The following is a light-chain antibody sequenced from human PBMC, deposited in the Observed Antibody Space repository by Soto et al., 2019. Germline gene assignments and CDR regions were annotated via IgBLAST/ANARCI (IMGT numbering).Light chain of an antibody. Sequence: EIVMTQSPATLSVSPGERATLSCRASQRVSSNLAWYQQKPGQAPRLLIYGASTRATGIPARLSGSGSGTEFTLTISSLQSEDFAVYYCHQYNNWPFLLTFGGGTKVEIK. CDR3: HQYNNWPFLLT. J-gene: IGKJ4*01. CDR2: GAS. V-gene: IGKV3-15*01. CDR1: QRVSSN.